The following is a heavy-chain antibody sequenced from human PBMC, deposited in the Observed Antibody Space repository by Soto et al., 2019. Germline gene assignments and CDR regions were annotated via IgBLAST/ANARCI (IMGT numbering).Heavy chain of an antibody. CDR2: IRSKAYGGTT. D-gene: IGHD3-3*01. CDR1: GFTFGDYA. CDR3: TRAGKDFWSGYYTVGY. V-gene: IGHV3-49*03. J-gene: IGHJ4*02. Sequence: PGGSLRLSCTASGFTFGDYAMSWFRQAPGKGLEWVGFIRSKAYGGTTEYAASVKGRFTISRDDSKSIAYLQMNSLKTEDTAVYYCTRAGKDFWSGYYTVGYWGQGTRVTVSS.